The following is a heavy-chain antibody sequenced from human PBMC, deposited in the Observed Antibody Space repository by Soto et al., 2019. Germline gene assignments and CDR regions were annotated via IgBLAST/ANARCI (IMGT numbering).Heavy chain of an antibody. CDR2: ISYDGSNK. Sequence: GGSLRLSCAASGFTFSSYAMHWVRQAPGKGLEWVAVISYDGSNKYYADSVKGRFTISRDNSKNTLYLQMNSLRAEDTAVYYCARDTDCSGGSCYGSFDYWGQGTLVTVSS. J-gene: IGHJ4*02. D-gene: IGHD2-15*01. CDR1: GFTFSSYA. CDR3: ARDTDCSGGSCYGSFDY. V-gene: IGHV3-30-3*01.